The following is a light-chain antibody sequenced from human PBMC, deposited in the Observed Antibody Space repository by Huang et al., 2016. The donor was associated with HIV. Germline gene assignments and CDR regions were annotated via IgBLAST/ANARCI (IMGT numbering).Light chain of an antibody. V-gene: IGKV3-11*01. J-gene: IGKJ1*01. CDR2: DAS. Sequence: EIVLTQSPATLSLSPGERATLSCRASQSVSSYLAWYHQKPGQAPRLLIYDASSRATVIPARFSGSGSGTDFTLTISSLEPEDFAVYYCQQRSNWPRTFGQGTKVEIK. CDR3: QQRSNWPRT. CDR1: QSVSSY.